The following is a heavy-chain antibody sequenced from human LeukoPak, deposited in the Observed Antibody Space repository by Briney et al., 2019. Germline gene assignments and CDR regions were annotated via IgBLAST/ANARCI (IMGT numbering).Heavy chain of an antibody. CDR3: AREGYYDSSSYSNYYYYGMDV. V-gene: IGHV1-69*01. CDR1: GGTFSSYA. Sequence: ASVKVSCKASGGTFSSYAISWVRQAPGQGLEWMGGIIPIFGTANYAQKFQGRVTITADESTSTAYMELSSLRSEDTAVYYCAREGYYDSSSYSNYYYYGMDVWGQGTTVTVSS. J-gene: IGHJ6*02. D-gene: IGHD3-22*01. CDR2: IIPIFGTA.